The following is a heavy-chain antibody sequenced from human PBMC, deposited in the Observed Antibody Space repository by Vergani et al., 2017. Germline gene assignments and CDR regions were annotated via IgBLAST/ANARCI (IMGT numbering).Heavy chain of an antibody. Sequence: QVTLRESGPALVKPTQTLTLTCTFSGCSLSTSGMCVSWIRQPPGKALEWLARIDWDDDKYYSTSLKTRLTISKDTSKNQVVLTMTNMDPVDTATYYCARIKSSSWSRGGGMDVWGQGTTVTVSS. D-gene: IGHD6-13*01. CDR3: ARIKSSSWSRGGGMDV. V-gene: IGHV2-70*15. CDR2: IDWDDDK. J-gene: IGHJ6*02. CDR1: GCSLSTSGMC.